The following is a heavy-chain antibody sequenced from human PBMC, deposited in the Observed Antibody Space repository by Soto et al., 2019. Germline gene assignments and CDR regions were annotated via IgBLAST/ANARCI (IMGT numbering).Heavy chain of an antibody. CDR2: IKQDGSEK. CDR3: ASLPQRSGMGCYYGMDD. Sequence: PGGSLRLSCAASGFTFSSYWMSWVRQAPGKGLEWVANIKQDGSEKYYVDSVKGRFTISRDNAKNSLYLQMNSLRAEDTAVYYCASLPQRSGMGCYYGMDDWGPGPTFTVPS. CDR1: GFTFSSYW. J-gene: IGHJ6*02. D-gene: IGHD1-1*01. V-gene: IGHV3-7*01.